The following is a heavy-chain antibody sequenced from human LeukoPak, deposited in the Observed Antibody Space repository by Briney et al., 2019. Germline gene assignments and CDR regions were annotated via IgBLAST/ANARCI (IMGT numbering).Heavy chain of an antibody. CDR2: INHSGST. D-gene: IGHD3-22*01. J-gene: IGHJ2*01. V-gene: IGHV4-34*01. CDR3: AQVGDDSSCYYRSDWYFDL. Sequence: PSETLSLTCAVYGGSFSGYYWSWIRQPPGKGLEWIGEINHSGSTNYNPSLKSRVTISVDTSKNQFSLKLSSVTAADTAVYYCAQVGDDSSCYYRSDWYFDLWGRGTLVTVSS. CDR1: GGSFSGYY.